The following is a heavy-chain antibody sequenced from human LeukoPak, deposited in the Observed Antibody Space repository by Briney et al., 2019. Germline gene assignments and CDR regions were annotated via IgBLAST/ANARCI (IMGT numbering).Heavy chain of an antibody. CDR2: IYYSGST. CDR3: ARDGSGNSPYYYYGMDV. V-gene: IGHV4-59*01. Sequence: SETLSLTCTVSGGSISSYYWSWIRQPPGKGLEWIGYIYYSGSTNHNPSLKSRVTISVDTSKKQFSLKLRSVTAADTAVYYCARDGSGNSPYYYYGMDVWGQGTTVTVSS. J-gene: IGHJ6*02. CDR1: GGSISSYY. D-gene: IGHD4-23*01.